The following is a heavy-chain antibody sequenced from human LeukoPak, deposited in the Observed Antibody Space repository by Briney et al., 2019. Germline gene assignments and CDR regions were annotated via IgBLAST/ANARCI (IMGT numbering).Heavy chain of an antibody. J-gene: IGHJ5*02. CDR3: ARGTPHSNWFDP. V-gene: IGHV4-39*07. Sequence: SETLSLTCTVSGGSIDSNNYYWAWLRQPPGKGLECIGAVFYSGSTFYNPSLKSRVTISVDTSKSQFSLRLTSVTDADTALYYCARGTPHSNWFDPWGQGTLVTVSS. CDR1: GGSIDSNNYY. CDR2: VFYSGST. D-gene: IGHD4-11*01.